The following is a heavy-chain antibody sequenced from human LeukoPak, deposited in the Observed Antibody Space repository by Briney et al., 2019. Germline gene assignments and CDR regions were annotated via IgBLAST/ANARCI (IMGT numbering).Heavy chain of an antibody. J-gene: IGHJ5*02. V-gene: IGHV3-66*01. CDR2: IYSGGST. CDR1: GFTVSSNY. CDR3: AAWETEDSSGWSSQFDH. D-gene: IGHD6-19*01. Sequence: GGSLRLSCAASGFTVSSNYMSWVRQAPGKGLEWVSVIYSGGSTYYADSVKGRFTISRDNSKNTMYLQMNILRAEDTAVYYCAAWETEDSSGWSSQFDHWGQGTLVTVSS.